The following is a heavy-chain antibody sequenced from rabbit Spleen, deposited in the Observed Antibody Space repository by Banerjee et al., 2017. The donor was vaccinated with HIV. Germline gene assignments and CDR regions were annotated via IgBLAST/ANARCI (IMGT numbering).Heavy chain of an antibody. CDR3: ARDGAGGSYFAL. Sequence: QEQLVESGGGLVQPGGSLKLSCKASGFDFSTYSMSWVRQAPGKGLEWIGYIVPIFGITAYANWVNGRFSISRENAQNTVFLQMTSLTAADTATYFCARDGAGGSYFALWGPGTLVTVS. CDR2: IVPIFGIT. V-gene: IGHV1S47*01. D-gene: IGHD8-1*01. J-gene: IGHJ4*01. CDR1: GFDFSTYS.